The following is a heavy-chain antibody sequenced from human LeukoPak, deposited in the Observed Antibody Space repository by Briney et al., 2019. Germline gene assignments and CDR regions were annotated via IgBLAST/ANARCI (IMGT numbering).Heavy chain of an antibody. J-gene: IGHJ2*01. CDR3: ARSPYRVDDAPVRDYGDYRDWYFDL. Sequence: SDTLSLTCAVSGYYISTTNWWGWLRQPPGKGLEWLGYIYYSGGAYYNPSLKSRVIMSVDTSKNQFSLDLRFVTAADTAVYYCARSPYRVDDAPVRDYGDYRDWYFDLWGRGPLVTVSA. CDR1: GYYISTTNW. CDR2: IYYSGGA. V-gene: IGHV4-28*01. D-gene: IGHD4-17*01.